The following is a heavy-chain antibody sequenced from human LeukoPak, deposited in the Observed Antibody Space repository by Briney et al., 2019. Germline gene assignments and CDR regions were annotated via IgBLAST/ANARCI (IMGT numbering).Heavy chain of an antibody. J-gene: IGHJ4*02. Sequence: PGGSLRLSCVASGFTFSSYEMSWVRQAPGKGLEWLSYISSIGSTIYYADFVKGRFTISRDNAKNSVYLQMNSLRAEDTAVYYCARETYFDYWGQGTLLTVSS. CDR2: ISSIGSTI. V-gene: IGHV3-48*03. CDR1: GFTFSSYE. CDR3: ARETYFDY.